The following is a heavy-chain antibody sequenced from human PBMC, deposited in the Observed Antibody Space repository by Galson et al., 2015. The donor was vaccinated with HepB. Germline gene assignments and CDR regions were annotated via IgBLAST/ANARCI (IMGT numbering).Heavy chain of an antibody. D-gene: IGHD3-22*01. CDR1: GFTFSSYA. Sequence: SLRLSCAASGFTFSSYAMHWVRQAPGKGLEWVAIISYDGSNKYYAESVKGRFTISRDNSKNTLYLQMNSLRAEDTAVYYCARTYFDSSGYGAPDYWGQGTLVTVSS. CDR2: ISYDGSNK. CDR3: ARTYFDSSGYGAPDY. J-gene: IGHJ4*02. V-gene: IGHV3-30-3*01.